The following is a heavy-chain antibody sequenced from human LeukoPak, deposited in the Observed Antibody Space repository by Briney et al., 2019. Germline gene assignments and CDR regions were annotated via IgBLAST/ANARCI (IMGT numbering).Heavy chain of an antibody. J-gene: IGHJ4*02. CDR3: ARERYGSGSYYVDY. CDR2: IYYSGST. D-gene: IGHD3-10*01. Sequence: KPSETLSLTCTVSGGSIITYYWSWIRQPPGKGLEWIGYIYYSGSTNYNPSLKSRVTISVDTSKNQFSLKLSSVTAADTAVYYCARERYGSGSYYVDYWGQGTLVTVSS. CDR1: GGSIITYY. V-gene: IGHV4-59*01.